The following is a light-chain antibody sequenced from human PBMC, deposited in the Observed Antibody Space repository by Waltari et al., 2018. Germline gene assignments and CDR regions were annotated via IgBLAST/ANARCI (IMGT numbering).Light chain of an antibody. Sequence: IVLTQSPGTLSLSPGARATLSCRASQSVSSSYLAWYQQKPGQAPRVLIHGASNRATGIPDRFSGSGSGTDFTLTISRLEPEDFAVYYCQQYGSSPWTFGQGTKVEIK. CDR2: GAS. CDR1: QSVSSSY. CDR3: QQYGSSPWT. V-gene: IGKV3-20*01. J-gene: IGKJ1*01.